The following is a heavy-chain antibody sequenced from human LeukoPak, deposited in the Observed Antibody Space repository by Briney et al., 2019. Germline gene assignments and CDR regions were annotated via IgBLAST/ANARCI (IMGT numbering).Heavy chain of an antibody. Sequence: SSETLSLTCTVSGGSISSGGYYWSWIRQHPGKGLEWIGYIYYSGSTYYNPSLKSRVTISVDTSKNQFSLKLSSVTAADTAVYYCARDNTMTVPYYYYGMDVWGQGTTVTVSS. CDR3: ARDNTMTVPYYYYGMDV. D-gene: IGHD3-22*01. CDR2: IYYSGST. J-gene: IGHJ6*02. CDR1: GGSISSGGYY. V-gene: IGHV4-31*03.